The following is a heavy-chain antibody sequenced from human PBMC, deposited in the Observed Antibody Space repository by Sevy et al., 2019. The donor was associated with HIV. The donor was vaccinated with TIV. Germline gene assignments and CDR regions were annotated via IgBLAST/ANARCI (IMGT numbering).Heavy chain of an antibody. D-gene: IGHD3-9*01. CDR3: AREDVTYDDILTGHYYGMDV. J-gene: IGHJ6*02. CDR1: GYTFTGYY. V-gene: IGHV1-2*02. CDR2: INPNSGGT. Sequence: ASVKVSCKASGYTFTGYYMHWVRQAPGQGLEWMGWINPNSGGTNYAQKFQGRVTMTRDTSISTAYMELSRLRSDDTAVYYCAREDVTYDDILTGHYYGMDVRGQGTTVTVSS.